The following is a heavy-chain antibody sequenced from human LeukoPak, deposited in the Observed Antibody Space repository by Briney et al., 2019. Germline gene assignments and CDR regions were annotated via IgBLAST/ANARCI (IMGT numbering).Heavy chain of an antibody. CDR2: INPNSGGT. D-gene: IGHD2-2*01. V-gene: IGHV1-2*02. J-gene: IGHJ4*02. CDR1: GYTFTGYY. Sequence: ASVKVSCKASGYTFTGYYMHWVRQAPGQGLEWMGWINPNSGGTNYAQKFQGRVTMTRDTSISIAYMELSRLRSDDTAVYYCARVPTYCSSTSCYARFDYWGQGTLVTVSS. CDR3: ARVPTYCSSTSCYARFDY.